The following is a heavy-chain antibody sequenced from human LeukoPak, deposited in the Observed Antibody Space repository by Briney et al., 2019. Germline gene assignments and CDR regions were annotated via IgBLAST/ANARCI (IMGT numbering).Heavy chain of an antibody. CDR1: GYTFSSHG. CDR3: ARDRSSTAAPSLSY. D-gene: IGHD6-13*01. CDR2: IRSTGNTK. J-gene: IGHJ4*02. V-gene: IGHV3-48*02. Sequence: GGSLRLSRGASGYTFSSHGMNWVRHASGKGLKWGSYIRSTGNTKYYADSVKRRFTISRDNGKYSLYLQMNSLRDEDTAVYYCARDRSSTAAPSLSYWGQGTLVTVSS.